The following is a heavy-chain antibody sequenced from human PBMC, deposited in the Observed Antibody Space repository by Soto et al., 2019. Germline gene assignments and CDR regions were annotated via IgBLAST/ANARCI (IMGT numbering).Heavy chain of an antibody. CDR1: GYTFTSYG. V-gene: IGHV1-18*01. D-gene: IGHD2-15*01. J-gene: IGHJ6*02. Sequence: ASSEVSCKASGYTFTSYGISWVRQAPGQGLEWMGWISAYNGNTNYAQKLQGRVTMTTDTSTSTAYMELRSLRSDDTAVYYCARGGVGYCSGGSCYYYYYGMDVWGQGTTVTVSS. CDR3: ARGGVGYCSGGSCYYYYYGMDV. CDR2: ISAYNGNT.